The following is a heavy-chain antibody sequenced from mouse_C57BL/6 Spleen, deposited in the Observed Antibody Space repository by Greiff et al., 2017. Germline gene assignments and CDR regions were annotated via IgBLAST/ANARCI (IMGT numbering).Heavy chain of an antibody. D-gene: IGHD4-1*02. CDR2: ISSGGDYI. CDR3: TRDSPSTGSFAY. Sequence: EVMLVESGEGLVKPGGSLKLSCAASGFTFSSYAMSWVRQTPEKRLEWVAYISSGGDYIYYADTVKGRFTISRDNARNTLYLQMSSLKSEDTAMYYCTRDSPSTGSFAYWGQGTLVTVSA. CDR1: GFTFSSYA. J-gene: IGHJ3*01. V-gene: IGHV5-9-1*02.